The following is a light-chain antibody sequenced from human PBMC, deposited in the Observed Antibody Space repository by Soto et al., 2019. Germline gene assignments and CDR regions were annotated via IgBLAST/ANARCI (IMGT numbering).Light chain of an antibody. Sequence: DIQLTQSPSFLSASVGDRVTITCRASQGISSYLAGYRKKPGKAPKLLTYAGSTLQSGVPSRFSGSGSGTEFTLTISSLQPEDFATYYCQQLSSYPITFGPGTKVDIK. V-gene: IGKV1-9*01. CDR1: QGISSY. CDR3: QQLSSYPIT. CDR2: AGS. J-gene: IGKJ3*01.